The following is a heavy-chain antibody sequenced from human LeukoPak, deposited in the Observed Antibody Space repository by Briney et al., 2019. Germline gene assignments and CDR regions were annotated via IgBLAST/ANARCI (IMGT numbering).Heavy chain of an antibody. CDR2: IKRKGDDGTI. Sequence: GGSLRLSCAGSGFTFSNARMSWVRQAPGKGLEWVGRIKRKGDDGTIDYAAPVKGRLTISRDDSKNTLYLQMNSLKSEDTGVYYCTAWTGRSDFDYWGQGTLVTVSS. D-gene: IGHD3/OR15-3a*01. CDR1: GFTFSNAR. CDR3: TAWTGRSDFDY. J-gene: IGHJ4*02. V-gene: IGHV3-15*01.